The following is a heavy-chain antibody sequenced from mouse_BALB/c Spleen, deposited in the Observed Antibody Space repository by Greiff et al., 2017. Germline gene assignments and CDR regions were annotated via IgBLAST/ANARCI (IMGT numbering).Heavy chain of an antibody. J-gene: IGHJ4*01. CDR3: ARWLRRPYYYAMDY. D-gene: IGHD2-2*01. V-gene: IGHV14-3*02. Sequence: DVQLQESGPELVKPGASVKMSCKASGYTFTSYVMHWVKQKPGQGLEWIGRIDPANGNTKYDPKFQGKATITADTSSNTAYLQLSSLTSEDTAVYYCARWLRRPYYYAMDYWGQGTSVTVSS. CDR2: IDPANGNT. CDR1: GYTFTSYV.